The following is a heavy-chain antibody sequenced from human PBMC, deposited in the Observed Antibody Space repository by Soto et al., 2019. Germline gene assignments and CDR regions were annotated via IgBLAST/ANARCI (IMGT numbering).Heavy chain of an antibody. J-gene: IGHJ4*02. Sequence: QVLLVESGGGVVQPGRSLRLSCAGSGFTFSNYGLHWVRQAPGKGLDWVSFISFDGSHKYYVDSVKGRVTISRDNSNNMLYLQMDSLTTEDTAVYYCAKDGAPRYCSRSSCHPAGAYWGQGTLVTVSS. V-gene: IGHV3-30*18. CDR1: GFTFSNYG. D-gene: IGHD2-15*01. CDR3: AKDGAPRYCSRSSCHPAGAY. CDR2: ISFDGSHK.